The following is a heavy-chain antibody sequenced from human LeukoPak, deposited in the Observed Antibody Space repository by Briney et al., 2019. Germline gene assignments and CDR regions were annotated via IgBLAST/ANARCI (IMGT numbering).Heavy chain of an antibody. D-gene: IGHD1-26*01. CDR3: ARLSERILSGSYWTTFDY. CDR1: GGSISSSSYY. J-gene: IGHJ4*02. CDR2: IYYSGST. Sequence: KPSETLSLTCTVSGGSISSSSYYWGWIRQPPGKGLEWIGSIYYSGSTYYNPSLKSRVTISVDTSKNQFSLKLSSVTAADTAVYYCARLSERILSGSYWTTFDYWGQGTLVTVSS. V-gene: IGHV4-39*01.